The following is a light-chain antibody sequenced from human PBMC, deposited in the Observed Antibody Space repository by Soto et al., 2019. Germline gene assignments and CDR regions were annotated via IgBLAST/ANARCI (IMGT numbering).Light chain of an antibody. J-gene: IGLJ2*01. Sequence: QSALTQPASVSGSPGQSITISCTGTSSDVGGYNYVSWYQQHPGKAPKLMIYDVSNRPSGVSNGFSGPKSGNTAALTISGLQAEDEADYYRSSYTSGSTVVFGGGTELTVL. CDR3: SSYTSGSTVV. CDR2: DVS. CDR1: SSDVGGYNY. V-gene: IGLV2-14*01.